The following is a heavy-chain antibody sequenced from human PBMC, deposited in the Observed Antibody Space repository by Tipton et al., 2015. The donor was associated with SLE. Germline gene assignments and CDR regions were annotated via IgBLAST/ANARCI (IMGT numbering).Heavy chain of an antibody. Sequence: SLRLSCVASGFTFESHWMSWVRQAPGKGLEWVANIKQDGSEKHYVDSVKGRFTISRDNAKNSLSLQMNSLRAEDTAVYYCARLLPGTVFDSWGQGTLVTVSS. V-gene: IGHV3-7*01. CDR1: GFTFESHW. CDR2: IKQDGSEK. J-gene: IGHJ4*02. D-gene: IGHD2-8*02. CDR3: ARLLPGTVFDS.